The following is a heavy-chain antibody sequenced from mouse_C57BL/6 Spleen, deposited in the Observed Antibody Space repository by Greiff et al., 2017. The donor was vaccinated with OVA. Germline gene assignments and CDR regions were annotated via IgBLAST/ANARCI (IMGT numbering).Heavy chain of an antibody. CDR1: GYTFTSYW. J-gene: IGHJ2*01. V-gene: IGHV1-55*01. Sequence: VQLQQPGAELVKPGASVKMSCKASGYTFTSYWITWVKQRPGQGLEWIGDIYPGSGSTNYNEKFKGKATLTVDTSSSTAYMQLSSLTSEDSAVYYWARSSDYWYYFDYWGQGTTLTVSS. CDR2: IYPGSGST. D-gene: IGHD2-4*01. CDR3: ARSSDYWYYFDY.